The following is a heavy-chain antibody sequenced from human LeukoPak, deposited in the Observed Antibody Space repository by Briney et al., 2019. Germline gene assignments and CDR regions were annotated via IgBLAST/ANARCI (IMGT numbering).Heavy chain of an antibody. CDR3: TTGIGNYYYY. D-gene: IGHD3-10*01. V-gene: IGHV3-74*01. Sequence: PGGSVRHSCAASGSTFSRYCMHWVRQAPGKGLVWVSRVKSDGSDTIYADSVKGRFTISRDNAKNTLYLQMDSLRAEDTAVYYCTTGIGNYYYYWGQGTLVTVAS. CDR2: VKSDGSDT. J-gene: IGHJ4*02. CDR1: GSTFSRYC.